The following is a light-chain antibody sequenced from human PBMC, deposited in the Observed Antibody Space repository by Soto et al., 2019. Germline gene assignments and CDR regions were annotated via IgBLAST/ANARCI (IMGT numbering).Light chain of an antibody. CDR2: DAS. CDR3: QQRSKWPIT. V-gene: IGKV3-11*01. J-gene: IGKJ5*01. CDR1: QSVSTY. Sequence: DIVLTQSPSTLSLSPGERATLSCRASQSVSTYLAWYQQKPGQAPRLFIYDASNRATGIPARFSGSGSGTDFTLTISSLEPEDFAVYYCQQRSKWPITFGQGTLLEV.